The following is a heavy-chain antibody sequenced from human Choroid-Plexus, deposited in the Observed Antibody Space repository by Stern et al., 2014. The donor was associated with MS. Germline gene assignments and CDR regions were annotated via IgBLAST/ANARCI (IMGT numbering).Heavy chain of an antibody. J-gene: IGHJ4*02. V-gene: IGHV3-30*18. Sequence: MQLVESGGGVAQPGRPLILSCAASGFTFSHFGMHWVRQAPGKGLEWVALISYDGSDKYYADSVKGRFTIFRDNSKNTLYMHMNSLRAEDTAVYCCAKDRQWSTYFFDYWGQGSLVTVSS. CDR3: AKDRQWSTYFFDY. CDR1: GFTFSHFG. CDR2: ISYDGSDK. D-gene: IGHD2-15*01.